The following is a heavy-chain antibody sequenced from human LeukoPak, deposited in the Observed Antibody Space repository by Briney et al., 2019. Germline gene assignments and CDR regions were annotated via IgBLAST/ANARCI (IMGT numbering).Heavy chain of an antibody. V-gene: IGHV4-59*01. J-gene: IGHJ3*02. D-gene: IGHD3-22*01. CDR2: IYYSGST. CDR1: GGSISNYY. CDR3: ASKKYYYDSSGHDDAFDI. Sequence: SETLSLTCTVSGGSISNYYWSWIRQPPGKGLEWIGYIYYSGSTNYNPSLKSRVTISVDTSKNQFSLKLSSVTAAGTAVYYCASKKYYYDSSGHDDAFDIWGQGTMVTVSS.